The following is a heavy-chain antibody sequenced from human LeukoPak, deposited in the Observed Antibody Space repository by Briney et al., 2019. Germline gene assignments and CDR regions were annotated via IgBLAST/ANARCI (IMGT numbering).Heavy chain of an antibody. J-gene: IGHJ4*02. CDR2: INHSGST. CDR1: GGSFSGYY. Sequence: SETLSLICAVYGGSFSGYYWSWIRQPPGKGLEWIGEINHSGSTNYNPSLKSRVTISVDTSKNQFSLKLSSVTAADTAVYYCARDLKYYYDSSGYQYWGQGTLVTVSS. CDR3: ARDLKYYYDSSGYQY. D-gene: IGHD3-22*01. V-gene: IGHV4-34*01.